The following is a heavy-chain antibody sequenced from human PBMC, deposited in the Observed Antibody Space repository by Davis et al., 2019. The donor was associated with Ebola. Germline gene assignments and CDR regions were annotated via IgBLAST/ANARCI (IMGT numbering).Heavy chain of an antibody. CDR2: IYYSGST. CDR3: ARRRRIAVAGTDY. J-gene: IGHJ4*02. Sequence: MPSETLSLTCTVSGGSISSYYWSWIRQPPGKGLEWIGYIYYSGSTNYNPSLKGRVTISVDTSKNQFSLKLSSVTAADTAVYYCARRRRIAVAGTDYWGQGTLVTVSS. CDR1: GGSISSYY. V-gene: IGHV4-59*12. D-gene: IGHD6-19*01.